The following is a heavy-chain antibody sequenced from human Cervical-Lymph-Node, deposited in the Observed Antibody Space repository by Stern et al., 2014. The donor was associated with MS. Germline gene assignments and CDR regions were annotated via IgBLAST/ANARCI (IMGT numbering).Heavy chain of an antibody. D-gene: IGHD4-17*01. CDR1: GGTFSNYA. J-gene: IGHJ6*02. CDR2: IVPLFGKP. Sequence: VQLVESGAEVKKPGSSVKVSCKASGGTFSNYATSWVRQAPGQGLEWMGGIVPLFGKPNYAQKSQGRVTITADESTSTAYMDLSSLRSEDTAVYYCASPLTATSVPFGYYGMDVWGQGTTVTVS. CDR3: ASPLTATSVPFGYYGMDV. V-gene: IGHV1-69*01.